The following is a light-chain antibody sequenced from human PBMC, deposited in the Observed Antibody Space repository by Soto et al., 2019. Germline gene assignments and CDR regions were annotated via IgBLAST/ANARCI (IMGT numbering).Light chain of an antibody. CDR1: QSLLHSNGYNY. CDR2: LAS. CDR3: MQALHAPPT. V-gene: IGKV2-28*01. Sequence: DIVMTQSPLSLPVTPGEPASISCRSSQSLLHSNGYNYLDWYLQQPGQSPPLLISLASNRASGVPDRFSGSVSGTDSTMKISRVEAEHVGVYHGMQALHAPPTCGQGTKVYSK. J-gene: IGKJ1*01.